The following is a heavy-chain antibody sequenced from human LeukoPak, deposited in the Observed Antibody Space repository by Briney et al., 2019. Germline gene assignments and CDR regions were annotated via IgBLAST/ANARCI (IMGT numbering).Heavy chain of an antibody. V-gene: IGHV4-34*01. J-gene: IGHJ6*03. CDR1: GGSFSGYY. D-gene: IGHD3-3*01. CDR3: ARDLGSYDFWSGYWAPGVGYMDV. CDR2: INHSGST. Sequence: SETLSLTCAVYGGSFSGYYWSWIRQPPGKGLEWIGEINHSGSTNYNPSLKSRVTISVDTSKNQFSLKLSSVTAADTAVYYCARDLGSYDFWSGYWAPGVGYMDVWGKGTTVTVSS.